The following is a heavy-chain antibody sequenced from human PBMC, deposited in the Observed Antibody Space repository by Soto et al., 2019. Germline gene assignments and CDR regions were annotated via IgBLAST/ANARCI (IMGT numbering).Heavy chain of an antibody. CDR1: GGTFSSYA. Sequence: GASVKVSCKASGGTFSSYAISWVRQAPGQGLEWMGGIIPIFGTANYAQKFQGRVTITADESTSTAYMELSSLRSEDTAVYYCAGATAALQYYYYGMDVWGQGTTVTVSS. V-gene: IGHV1-69*13. CDR3: AGATAALQYYYYGMDV. J-gene: IGHJ6*02. CDR2: IIPIFGTA. D-gene: IGHD4-4*01.